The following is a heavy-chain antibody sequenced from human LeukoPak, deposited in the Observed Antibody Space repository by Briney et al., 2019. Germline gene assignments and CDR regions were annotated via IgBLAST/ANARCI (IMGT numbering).Heavy chain of an antibody. Sequence: ASVKVSCKASGYTFTDYYMHWVRQAPGQGPEWMGWINSDSGATNYAQKFQGRVTMTRDTSISTVYMELSSLRSDDTAVYYCARGRDRGASTPFDYWGQGTLVTVSS. D-gene: IGHD1-26*01. CDR2: INSDSGAT. CDR1: GYTFTDYY. J-gene: IGHJ4*02. CDR3: ARGRDRGASTPFDY. V-gene: IGHV1-2*02.